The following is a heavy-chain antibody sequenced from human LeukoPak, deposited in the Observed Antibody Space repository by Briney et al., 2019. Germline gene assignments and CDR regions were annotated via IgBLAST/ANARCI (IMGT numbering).Heavy chain of an antibody. Sequence: GESLKISCKGSGYDFSTYWVGRVRQMPGKGLEWVGIIYPADSDTRYSPSFQGHVTISADYSISTAYLQWSSLKASDTAIYYCARTLQSYGHNYFDPWGQGTLVTVSS. CDR2: IYPADSDT. D-gene: IGHD3-16*01. CDR3: ARTLQSYGHNYFDP. CDR1: GYDFSTYW. V-gene: IGHV5-51*01. J-gene: IGHJ5*02.